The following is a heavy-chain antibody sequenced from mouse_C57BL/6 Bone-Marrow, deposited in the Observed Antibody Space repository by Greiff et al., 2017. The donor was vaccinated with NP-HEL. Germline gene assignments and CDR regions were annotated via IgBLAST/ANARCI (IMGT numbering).Heavy chain of an antibody. V-gene: IGHV5-9*01. CDR2: ISGGGGNT. J-gene: IGHJ1*03. CDR3: ASGSPTYFDV. CDR1: GFTFSSYT. Sequence: EVQLVESGGGLVKPGGSLKLSCAASGFTFSSYTMSWVRQTPEKRLEWVATISGGGGNTYYPDSVKGRFTISRDNAKNTLYLQMSSLRSEDTALYYCASGSPTYFDVWGTGTTVTVSS. D-gene: IGHD1-1*01.